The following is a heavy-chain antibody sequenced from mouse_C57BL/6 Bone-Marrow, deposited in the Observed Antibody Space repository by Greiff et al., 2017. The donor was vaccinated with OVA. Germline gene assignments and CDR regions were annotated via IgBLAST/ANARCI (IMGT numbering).Heavy chain of an antibody. V-gene: IGHV1-81*01. D-gene: IGHD2-3*01. J-gene: IGHJ3*01. Sequence: QVQLQQSGAELARPGASVKLSCKASGYTFTSYGISWVKQRTGQGLEWIGEIYPRSGNTYYNEKFKGKAKLTAVTSASTAYMELSSLTNEDSAVYYCTRGDGSWFAYWGQGTLVTVSA. CDR2: IYPRSGNT. CDR3: TRGDGSWFAY. CDR1: GYTFTSYG.